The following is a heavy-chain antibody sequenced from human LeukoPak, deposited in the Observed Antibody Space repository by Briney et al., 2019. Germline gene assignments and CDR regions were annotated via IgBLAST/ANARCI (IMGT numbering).Heavy chain of an antibody. CDR1: GFTFSSYE. Sequence: GGSLRLSCAASGFTFSSYEMNWVRQAPGKGLERVSYISSSGSTIYYADSVKGRFTISRDNAKNSLYLQMNSLRAEDTAVYYCARERHNWVGSKDDYWGQGTLVTVSS. D-gene: IGHD1-20*01. V-gene: IGHV3-48*03. J-gene: IGHJ4*02. CDR3: ARERHNWVGSKDDY. CDR2: ISSSGSTI.